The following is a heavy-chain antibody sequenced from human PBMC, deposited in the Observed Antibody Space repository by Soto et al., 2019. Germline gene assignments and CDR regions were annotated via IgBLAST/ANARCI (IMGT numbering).Heavy chain of an antibody. Sequence: SETLSLTCAVSGGSTSSGGYSWGWIRQPPGKGLEWIAYIYHSGSTYYNPSLKSRVTMSVDTSKNQFSLKLSSVTAADTAVYNCARDNGYSYGYTLDHWGQGTLVTVSS. V-gene: IGHV4-30-2*01. J-gene: IGHJ4*02. CDR3: ARDNGYSYGYTLDH. D-gene: IGHD5-18*01. CDR1: GGSTSSGGYS. CDR2: IYHSGST.